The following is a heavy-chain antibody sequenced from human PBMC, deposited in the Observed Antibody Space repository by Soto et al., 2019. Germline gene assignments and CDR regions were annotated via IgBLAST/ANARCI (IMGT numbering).Heavy chain of an antibody. CDR2: IYYSGST. V-gene: IGHV4-59*12. CDR1: GGSISSYY. CDR3: ARVERGTATTVVDAFDI. Sequence: SETLSLTCTVSGGSISSYYWSWIRQPPGKGLERIGDIYYSGSTNYNPSLKSRVTISVDTSKNQFSLKMSSVTAADTALYYCARVERGTATTVVDAFDIWGPGTMVT. D-gene: IGHD1-1*01. J-gene: IGHJ3*02.